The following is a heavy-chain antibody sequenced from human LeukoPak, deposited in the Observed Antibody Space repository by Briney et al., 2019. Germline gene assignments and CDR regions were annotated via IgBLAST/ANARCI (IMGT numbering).Heavy chain of an antibody. CDR3: ARDSVGTSYYYYYYMDV. V-gene: IGHV1-2*06. D-gene: IGHD1-1*01. CDR1: GYTFTGYY. Sequence: GASVKVSCKASGYTFTGYYMHWVRQAPGQGLEWMGRINPNSGGTNYAQKFQGRVTMTRDTSISTAYMELSRLRSDDTAVYYCARDSVGTSYYYYYYMDVCGKGTTVTVSS. J-gene: IGHJ6*03. CDR2: INPNSGGT.